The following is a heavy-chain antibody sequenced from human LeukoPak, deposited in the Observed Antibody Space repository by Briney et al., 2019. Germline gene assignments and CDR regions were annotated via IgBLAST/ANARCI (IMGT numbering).Heavy chain of an antibody. V-gene: IGHV4-34*01. CDR2: IVYSGSV. CDR1: GGSFDGYY. CDR3: ARGRGLTGSSWFSLRREKNDY. D-gene: IGHD6-13*01. Sequence: SETLSLTCAVFGGSFDGYYWTWIRQSPEKGLEWIADIVYSGSVNYNPSLKSRVTISVDTSKNQFSLKLSSVTAADTAVYYCARGRGLTGSSWFSLRREKNDYWGQGTLVTVSS. J-gene: IGHJ4*02.